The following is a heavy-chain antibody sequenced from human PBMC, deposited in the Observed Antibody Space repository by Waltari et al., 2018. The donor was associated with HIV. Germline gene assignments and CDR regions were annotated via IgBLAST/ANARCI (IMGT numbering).Heavy chain of an antibody. Sequence: LRLQESGPRLVKPSETLSLTCSVSGDSVTSGDYYWAWIRQPPGKGLEWVGSLYYSWTTFYNPSLSSRVTISMDSSMNQLSLRLTSVTVADSAIYYCATVTSMAHYALDVWGRGTTVTVSS. J-gene: IGHJ6*02. CDR3: ATVTSMAHYALDV. D-gene: IGHD5-18*01. V-gene: IGHV4-39*01. CDR2: LYYSWTT. CDR1: GDSVTSGDYY.